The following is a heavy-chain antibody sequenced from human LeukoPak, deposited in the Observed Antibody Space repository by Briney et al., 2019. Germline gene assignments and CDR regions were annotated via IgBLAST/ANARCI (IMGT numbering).Heavy chain of an antibody. V-gene: IGHV4-59*01. Sequence: SGTLSLTCTVSGGSINSYYWSWIRQPPGKGLEWIGYIYDSGSTNYSPSLKSRVTISVDTSKNQFSLKLSSVTAADTAVYYCARLSSLANIAARGRTWFDTWGQGSLVTVSS. J-gene: IGHJ5*02. CDR2: IYDSGST. CDR1: GGSINSYY. D-gene: IGHD6-6*01. CDR3: ARLSSLANIAARGRTWFDT.